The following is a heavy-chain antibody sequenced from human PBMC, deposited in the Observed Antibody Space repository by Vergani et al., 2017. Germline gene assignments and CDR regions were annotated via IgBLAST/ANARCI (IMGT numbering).Heavy chain of an antibody. CDR2: IHHSGDT. D-gene: IGHD3-10*01. V-gene: IGHV4-4*03. J-gene: IGHJ6*01. CDR3: ARHRGSGGFFPSSYFYGMDV. Sequence: QVQLQESGPGLLKPPGTLSLTCAVSGDSLSSPNRWTWVRQPPGKGLEWIGCIHHSGDTHDTSSLKSRVSISIVSSSKFSLSRTSVTSADTAIYYCARHRGSGGFFPSSYFYGMDVLGHGSTVTVSS. CDR1: GDSLSSPNR.